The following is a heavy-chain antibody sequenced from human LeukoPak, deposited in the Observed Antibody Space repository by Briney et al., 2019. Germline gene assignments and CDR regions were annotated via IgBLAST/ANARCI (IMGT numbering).Heavy chain of an antibody. CDR3: ARDAGRVRGPLVVTPEDAFDY. D-gene: IGHD4-23*01. J-gene: IGHJ4*02. CDR2: ISYDGSKK. CDR1: GFTFSRHA. Sequence: GGSLRLSCAASGFTFSRHATHWVRQAPGKGLEWVAVISYDGSKKYYADSVKGRFTISRDNSKNTLYLQMNGLRAEDTAVYYCARDAGRVRGPLVVTPEDAFDYWGQGTLVTVSS. V-gene: IGHV3-30*04.